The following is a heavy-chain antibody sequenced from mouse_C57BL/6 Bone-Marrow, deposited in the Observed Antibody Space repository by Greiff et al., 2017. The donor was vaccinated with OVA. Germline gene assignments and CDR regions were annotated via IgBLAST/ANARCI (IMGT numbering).Heavy chain of an antibody. CDR3: AMRPRGY. CDR2: LHPSDSDT. V-gene: IGHV1-74*01. CDR1: GYTFTSYW. J-gene: IGHJ2*01. Sequence: VQLQQPGAELVKPGASVTVSCKASGYTFTSYWMYWVKQRPGQGLEWIGRLHPSDSDTNYNQKFKGQVTLTVDKSTSTVYMQLSSLTSEDSAFYYCAMRPRGYWGQGTTLTVSS.